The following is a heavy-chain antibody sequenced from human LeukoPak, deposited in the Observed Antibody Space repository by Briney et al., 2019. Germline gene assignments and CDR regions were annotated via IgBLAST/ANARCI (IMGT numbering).Heavy chain of an antibody. V-gene: IGHV1-46*01. CDR3: ARGLGSESYYGS. Sequence: SVKISCKASGFTFTSYYMHWVRQAPGQGLEWVGIINPSGSSANYAEKFQGRVTMTRDTSASTVYMELSSLRSEDTAVYYCARGLGSESYYGSWGQGTLVTVSS. CDR2: INPSGSSA. D-gene: IGHD3-10*01. CDR1: GFTFTSYY. J-gene: IGHJ5*02.